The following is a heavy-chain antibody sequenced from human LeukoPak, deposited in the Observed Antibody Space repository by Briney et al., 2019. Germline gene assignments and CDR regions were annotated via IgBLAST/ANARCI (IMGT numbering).Heavy chain of an antibody. D-gene: IGHD6-19*01. CDR1: SGSITSSGSY. V-gene: IGHV4-39*01. CDR3: ERQEYSSGWYLHYFDS. CDR2: IHHSGSS. J-gene: IGHJ4*02. Sequence: PSETLSLTCTVSSGSITSSGSYWGWIRQPPGKGLEWIGSIHHSGSSYYNPSLKSRLLISVDTPKNQFSLFLTSVTAADTAVYYCERQEYSSGWYLHYFDSWGQGTLVTVSA.